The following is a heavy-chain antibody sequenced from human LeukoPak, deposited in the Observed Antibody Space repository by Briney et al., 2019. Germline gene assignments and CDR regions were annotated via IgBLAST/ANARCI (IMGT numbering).Heavy chain of an antibody. J-gene: IGHJ4*02. Sequence: SGGSLRLSCAVSGFTVTHAWMTWVCQVPGKGLEWIGRIKSNADGGTVDYAASVKGRFTLSRDDSVDTLYLQMDSLNTGDSGVYYCTTVPYAREDYWGQGTLVTVSS. V-gene: IGHV3-15*01. CDR1: GFTVTHAW. CDR2: IKSNADGGTV. CDR3: TTVPYAREDY. D-gene: IGHD2-2*01.